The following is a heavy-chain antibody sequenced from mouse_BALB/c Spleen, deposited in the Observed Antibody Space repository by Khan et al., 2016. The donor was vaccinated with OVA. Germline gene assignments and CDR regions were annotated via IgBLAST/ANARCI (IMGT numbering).Heavy chain of an antibody. CDR1: GFSLTNYG. Sequence: VQLKESGPGLVQPSQSLSITCTVSGFSLTNYGVHWVRQSPGKGLEWLGMIWSGGSTDYNATFISRLTISKDNSRSQVFFKMNSLQASDTAIYYCARNRNGYFGYWGQGTTLTVSS. J-gene: IGHJ2*01. D-gene: IGHD1-1*02. V-gene: IGHV2-2*02. CDR2: IWSGGST. CDR3: ARNRNGYFGY.